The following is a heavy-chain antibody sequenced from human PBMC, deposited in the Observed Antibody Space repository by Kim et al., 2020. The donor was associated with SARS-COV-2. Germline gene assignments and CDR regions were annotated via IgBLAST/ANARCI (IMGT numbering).Heavy chain of an antibody. D-gene: IGHD3-10*01. V-gene: IGHV3-33*05. CDR2: ISYDGSNK. CDR3: ARDEKAMVRGVIGY. CDR1: GFTFSSYG. J-gene: IGHJ4*02. Sequence: GGSLRLSCAASGFTFSSYGMHWVRQAPGKGLEWVAVISYDGSNKYYADSVKGRFTISRDNSKNTLYLQMNSLRAEDTAVYYCARDEKAMVRGVIGYWGQGTLVTVSS.